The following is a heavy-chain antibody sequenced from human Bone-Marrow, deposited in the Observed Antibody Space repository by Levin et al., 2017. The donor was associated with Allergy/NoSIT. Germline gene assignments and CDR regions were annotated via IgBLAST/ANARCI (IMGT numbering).Heavy chain of an antibody. Sequence: GGSLRLSCAASGFTFSSYDMHWVRQVTGKGLEWVSVIGTAGDTYYSGSVKGRFTISRENAKNSLYLQMNSLRAGDTAVYYCARSPRYGVATIYYFDYWGQGTLVTVSS. V-gene: IGHV3-13*04. D-gene: IGHD5-12*01. CDR3: ARSPRYGVATIYYFDY. CDR2: IGTAGDT. CDR1: GFTFSSYD. J-gene: IGHJ4*02.